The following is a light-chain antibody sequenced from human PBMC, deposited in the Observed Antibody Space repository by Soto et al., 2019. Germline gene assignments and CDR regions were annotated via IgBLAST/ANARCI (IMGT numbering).Light chain of an antibody. V-gene: IGKV1-12*01. Sequence: DIQMTQYPSSVSASVGDRVTITCRASQGISHWLAWYQQRPGKAPKLLIYAASSLQSGVPSRFSGSGSGTDFTLTINRLEPEDFAVYCCQQYGSLPITFGQGTRLEIK. CDR2: AAS. CDR1: QGISHW. CDR3: QQYGSLPIT. J-gene: IGKJ5*01.